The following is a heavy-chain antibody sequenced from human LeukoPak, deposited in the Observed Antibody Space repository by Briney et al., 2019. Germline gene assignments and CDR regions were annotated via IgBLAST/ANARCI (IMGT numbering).Heavy chain of an antibody. D-gene: IGHD3-10*01. V-gene: IGHV3-9*01. CDR2: ISWNSGSI. J-gene: IGHJ4*02. CDR3: AKLSHGESADY. CDR1: GFTFDDYA. Sequence: PGGSLRLSCAASGFTFDDYAMHWVRQAPGKGLEWVSGISWNSGSIGYADSVKGRFTISRDNSKNTLYLQMNSLRAEDTAVYYCAKLSHGESADYWGQGTLVTVSS.